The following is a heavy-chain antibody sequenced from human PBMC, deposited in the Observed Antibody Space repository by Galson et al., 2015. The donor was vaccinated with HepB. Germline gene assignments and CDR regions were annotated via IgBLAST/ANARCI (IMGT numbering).Heavy chain of an antibody. Sequence: SLRLSCAASGFSFSTYAMSWVRQAPGKGLEWVSDISGSGGRIDYADSVKGRFTISRDNSKNTMYLQMNSLRDEDTAIYYCARPIVRGEGWFDPWGQGTLVTVSS. J-gene: IGHJ5*02. CDR3: ARPIVRGEGWFDP. CDR2: ISGSGGRI. CDR1: GFSFSTYA. D-gene: IGHD3-10*01. V-gene: IGHV3-23*01.